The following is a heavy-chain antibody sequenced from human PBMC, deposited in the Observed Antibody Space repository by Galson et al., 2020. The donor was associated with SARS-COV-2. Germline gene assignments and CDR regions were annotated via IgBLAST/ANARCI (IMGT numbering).Heavy chain of an antibody. CDR2: IYYTGST. Sequence: ASETLSLTCTVSGGSVSSSSYYWGWIRQPPGKGLEWIGSIYYTGSTHYTPSFQSRVTISVDTSKNLVSLQLTAVTAADSGVYYCTRPGRDNGYSRYLGDEYAMDYWGQGTLVTVSS. CDR3: TRPGRDNGYSRYLGDEYAMDY. D-gene: IGHD5-18*01. J-gene: IGHJ4*02. CDR1: GGSVSSSSYY. V-gene: IGHV4-39*01.